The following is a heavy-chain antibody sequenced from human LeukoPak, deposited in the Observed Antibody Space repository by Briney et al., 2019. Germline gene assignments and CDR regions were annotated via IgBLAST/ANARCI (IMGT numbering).Heavy chain of an antibody. J-gene: IGHJ4*02. D-gene: IGHD5-18*01. CDR2: IIPIFGTA. CDR3: ARNVGYLYFDY. CDR1: GYTFTSYG. Sequence: SVKVSCKASGYTFTSYGISWVRQAPGQGLEWMGGIIPIFGTANYAQKFQGRVTITADESTSTAYMELSSLRSEDTAVYYCARNVGYLYFDYWGQGTLVTVSS. V-gene: IGHV1-69*13.